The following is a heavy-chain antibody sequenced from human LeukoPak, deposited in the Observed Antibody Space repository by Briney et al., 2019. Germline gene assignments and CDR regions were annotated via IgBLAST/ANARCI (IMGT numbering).Heavy chain of an antibody. V-gene: IGHV1-69*01. CDR1: GGTFSSYA. CDR3: ARNYCSSTSCYTGAGPYYYYYYMDV. CDR2: IIPIFGTA. J-gene: IGHJ6*03. Sequence: GASVKLSCKASGGTFSSYAISWVRQAPGQGPEWMGGIIPIFGTANYAQKSQGRVTIPAEESTSTAYMELSSLRSEDTAVYCCARNYCSSTSCYTGAGPYYYYYYMDVWGKGTTGTVSS. D-gene: IGHD2-2*02.